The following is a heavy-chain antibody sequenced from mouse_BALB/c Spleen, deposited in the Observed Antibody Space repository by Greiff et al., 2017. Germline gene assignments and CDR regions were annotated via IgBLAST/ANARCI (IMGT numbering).Heavy chain of an antibody. J-gene: IGHJ3*01. Sequence: QVQLQQSGPGLVAPSQSLSITCTVSGFSLTSYGVHWVRQPPGKGLEWLGVIWAGGSTNYNSALMSRLSVSKDNSKSQVFLKMNSLQTDDTAMYYCAREGLRRAWFAYWGQGTLVTVSA. CDR3: AREGLRRAWFAY. CDR1: GFSLTSYG. CDR2: IWAGGST. V-gene: IGHV2-9*02. D-gene: IGHD2-2*01.